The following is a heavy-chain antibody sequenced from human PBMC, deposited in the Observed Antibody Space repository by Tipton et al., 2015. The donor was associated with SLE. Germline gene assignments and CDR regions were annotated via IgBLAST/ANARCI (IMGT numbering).Heavy chain of an antibody. D-gene: IGHD2-8*01. CDR3: VNGDHVSASTIDAFDI. Sequence: SLRLSCAASGFIFSTQGMHWVRQAPGKGLEWVAFIQNIGKNQYYADSVKGRFAISRDNSKNTLFLQMNSLRVEETAVYYCVNGDHVSASTIDAFDIWGRGKMVTVSS. J-gene: IGHJ3*02. CDR2: IQNIGKNQ. V-gene: IGHV3-30*02. CDR1: GFIFSTQG.